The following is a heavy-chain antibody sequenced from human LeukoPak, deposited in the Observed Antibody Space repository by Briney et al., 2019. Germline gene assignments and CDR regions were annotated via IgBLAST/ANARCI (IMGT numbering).Heavy chain of an antibody. CDR1: GGSISSGGYS. Sequence: SQTLSLTCTVSGGSISSGGYSWSWIRQHPGKGLEWIGYIYYSGSTYYNPSLKSRVTISVDTSKNQFSLKLSSVTAADTAVYYCARDVRGYSYGFDYWGQGTLVTVSS. D-gene: IGHD5-18*01. J-gene: IGHJ4*02. CDR3: ARDVRGYSYGFDY. CDR2: IYYSGST. V-gene: IGHV4-31*03.